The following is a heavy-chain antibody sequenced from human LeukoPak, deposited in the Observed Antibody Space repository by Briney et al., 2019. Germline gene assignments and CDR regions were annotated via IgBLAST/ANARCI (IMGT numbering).Heavy chain of an antibody. D-gene: IGHD6-13*01. V-gene: IGHV1-18*01. CDR1: GYTFTSYG. J-gene: IGHJ4*02. CDR2: ISAYNGNT. Sequence: GASVKVSCKASGYTFTSYGISWVRQAPGQGLEWMGWISAYNGNTNYAQELQGRVTMTTDTSTSTAYMELRSLRSDDTAVYYCAREYSSSWSYYFDYWGQGTLVTVSS. CDR3: AREYSSSWSYYFDY.